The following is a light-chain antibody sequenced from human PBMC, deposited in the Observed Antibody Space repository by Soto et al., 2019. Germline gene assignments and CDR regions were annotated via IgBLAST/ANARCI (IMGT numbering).Light chain of an antibody. CDR1: SSNIGAGHD. J-gene: IGLJ3*02. CDR3: QSYDRSLSGSV. Sequence: QSALTQPPSVSGAPGQRVTISCTGSSSNIGAGHDVHWYQQLPGTAPKLLIYGNTNRPSGVPDRFSGSKSGTSASLAITGLQADDEADYYCQSYDRSLSGSVFGGGTKLTVL. CDR2: GNT. V-gene: IGLV1-40*01.